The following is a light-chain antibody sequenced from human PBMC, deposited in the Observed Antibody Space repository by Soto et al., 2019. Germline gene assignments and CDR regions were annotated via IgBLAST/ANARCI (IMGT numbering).Light chain of an antibody. CDR1: QSVLYSSNNKNY. J-gene: IGKJ2*01. V-gene: IGKV4-1*01. Sequence: DIVMTQSPDSLAVSLGERATINCRSSQSVLYSSNNKNYLSWYQQKPGQPPKSLILWASTRESGVPDRFSGSGSGTDFTLTISSLQAEDVAVYYCQQYYRTPSTFGQGTKLEIK. CDR3: QQYYRTPST. CDR2: WAS.